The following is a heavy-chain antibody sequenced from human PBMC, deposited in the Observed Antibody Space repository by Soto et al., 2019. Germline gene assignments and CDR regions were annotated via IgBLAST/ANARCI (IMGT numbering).Heavy chain of an antibody. CDR3: ARDKSPYSSSCYWFDP. Sequence: GSLRLSCAASGXTFSDYYMSWIRQVTGKGLEWVSYISSSSSYTNYADDVKGLFTISRENSKNTLYLQMNSLRAEETAVYYCARDKSPYSSSCYWFDPWGQGTLVTVSS. CDR2: ISSSSSYT. D-gene: IGHD6-13*01. V-gene: IGHV3-11*06. CDR1: GXTFSDYY. J-gene: IGHJ5*02.